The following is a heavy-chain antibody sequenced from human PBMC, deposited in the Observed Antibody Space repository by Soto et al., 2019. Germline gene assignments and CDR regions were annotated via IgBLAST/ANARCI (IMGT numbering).Heavy chain of an antibody. D-gene: IGHD5-12*01. Sequence: VGSLRLSCAASGFTFSAYSMSWVRQAPGKGLEWVSSITSRSDYIYYADSLKGRFTISRDNAKKSLYLQMHSLRAEDTAFYYCARVDGYTYPNDYWGQGTLVTVSS. CDR3: ARVDGYTYPNDY. CDR1: GFTFSAYS. V-gene: IGHV3-21*01. CDR2: ITSRSDYI. J-gene: IGHJ4*02.